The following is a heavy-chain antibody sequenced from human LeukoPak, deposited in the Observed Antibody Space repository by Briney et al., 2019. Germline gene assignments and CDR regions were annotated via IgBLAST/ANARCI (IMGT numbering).Heavy chain of an antibody. Sequence: GRSLRLSCAASGFTFSSYGMHWVRQAPGKGLEWVAVISYDGSNKYYADSVKGRFTISRDNSKNTLYLQMNSLRAEDTAVYYCAKEATYSSSWYEYWGQGTLVTVSS. CDR1: GFTFSSYG. CDR3: AKEATYSSSWYEY. D-gene: IGHD6-13*01. V-gene: IGHV3-30*18. J-gene: IGHJ4*02. CDR2: ISYDGSNK.